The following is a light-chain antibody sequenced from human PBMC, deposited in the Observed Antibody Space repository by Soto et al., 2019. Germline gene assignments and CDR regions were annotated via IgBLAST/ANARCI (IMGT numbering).Light chain of an antibody. CDR1: QSITTY. Sequence: DIQMTQSPSSLSASVGDRVTITCRSSQSITTYLHWYQQKPGKAPNLLIYAASNLQTGAPSRFSGSGSGTDFTLTINSLQPEDFATYYCQQGYSTPLTFGQGTKVEIK. CDR2: AAS. CDR3: QQGYSTPLT. V-gene: IGKV1-39*01. J-gene: IGKJ1*01.